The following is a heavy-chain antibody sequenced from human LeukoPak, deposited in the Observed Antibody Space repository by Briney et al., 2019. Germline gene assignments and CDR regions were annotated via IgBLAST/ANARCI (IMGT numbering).Heavy chain of an antibody. J-gene: IGHJ4*02. CDR1: GFALSSTW. Sequence: GGSLRLSCEASGFALSSTWMSWVRQAPGRGLEWVANIRQDGSARYYMDSVSGRFTISRDNAENSLSLQMNSLRVEDTALYYCASDRDCGYGGFYPHFDCWGQGVQVTV. D-gene: IGHD5-12*01. CDR2: IRQDGSAR. V-gene: IGHV3-7*01. CDR3: ASDRDCGYGGFYPHFDC.